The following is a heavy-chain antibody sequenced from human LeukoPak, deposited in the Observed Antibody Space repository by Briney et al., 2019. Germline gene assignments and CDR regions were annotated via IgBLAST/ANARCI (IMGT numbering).Heavy chain of an antibody. Sequence: SETLSLTCTVSGGSISSYYWSWIRQPPGKGLEWIGYIYYSGSTNYNPSLKSRVTISVDTSKNQFSLKLSSVTAADTAVYYCAGSGSYYNEGGSLTLDPWGQGTLVTVSS. V-gene: IGHV4-59*08. D-gene: IGHD3-10*01. J-gene: IGHJ5*02. CDR3: AGSGSYYNEGGSLTLDP. CDR2: IYYSGST. CDR1: GGSISSYY.